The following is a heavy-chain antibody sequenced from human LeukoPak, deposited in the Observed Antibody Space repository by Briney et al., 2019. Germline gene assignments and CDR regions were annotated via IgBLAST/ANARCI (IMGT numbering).Heavy chain of an antibody. Sequence: SETLSLTCTVSGGSITTYSWSWIRQPPGKGLEWIGYVYYTGSTNYNPSLESRVIISVDTSKQFSLRLSFVTAEDTAVYYCARRGHGDYADYWGQGRLVTVSS. CDR2: VYYTGST. CDR3: ARRGHGDYADY. D-gene: IGHD4-17*01. J-gene: IGHJ4*02. CDR1: GGSITTYS. V-gene: IGHV4-59*01.